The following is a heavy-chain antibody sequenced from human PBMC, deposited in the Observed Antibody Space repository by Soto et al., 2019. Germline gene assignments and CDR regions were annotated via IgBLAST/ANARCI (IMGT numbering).Heavy chain of an antibody. D-gene: IGHD2-15*01. J-gene: IGHJ6*02. Sequence: GESLKLSCKGSGYTFIDYWIGWVRQMPGKSLEWMAIIYPGDSDTRYSPSFRGQVTISADKSISTAYLQWSSVKASDTAMYYCARSGSYYYGMDVWGQGTTVTVSS. CDR2: IYPGDSDT. V-gene: IGHV5-51*01. CDR3: ARSGSYYYGMDV. CDR1: GYTFIDYW.